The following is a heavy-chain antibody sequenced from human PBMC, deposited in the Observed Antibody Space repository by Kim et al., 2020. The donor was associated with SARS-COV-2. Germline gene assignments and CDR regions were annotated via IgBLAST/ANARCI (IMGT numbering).Heavy chain of an antibody. CDR3: ASGSFASSSCLGY. CDR1: GGTFSSYA. CDR2: IIPIFGTA. V-gene: IGHV1-69*13. J-gene: IGHJ4*02. D-gene: IGHD6-13*01. Sequence: SVKVSCKASGGTFSSYAISWVRQAPGQGLEWMGGIIPIFGTANYAQKFQGRVTNTADESTSTAYMELSSLRSEDTAVYYCASGSFASSSCLGYWGQGTLVTVSS.